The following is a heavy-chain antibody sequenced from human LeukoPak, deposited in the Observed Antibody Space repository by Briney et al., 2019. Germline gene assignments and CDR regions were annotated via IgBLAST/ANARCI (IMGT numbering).Heavy chain of an antibody. Sequence: GASVKVSCKASGYTFTGYYMHWVRQAPGQGLEWMGWINPNSGGANYAQKLQGRVTMTRDTSISTAYMELSRLRSDDTAVYYCAREGDSSSSYYFDYWGQGTLVTVSS. V-gene: IGHV1-2*02. D-gene: IGHD6-13*01. CDR1: GYTFTGYY. J-gene: IGHJ4*02. CDR2: INPNSGGA. CDR3: AREGDSSSSYYFDY.